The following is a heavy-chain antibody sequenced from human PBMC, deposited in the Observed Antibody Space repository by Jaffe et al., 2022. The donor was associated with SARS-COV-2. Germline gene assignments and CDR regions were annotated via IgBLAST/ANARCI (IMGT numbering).Heavy chain of an antibody. D-gene: IGHD2-15*01. J-gene: IGHJ3*02. CDR3: ATERGGNPFEI. Sequence: QVQLVESGGGVVQPGRSLTLSCTASGFTFSSYDIHWVRQAPGKGLEWVALVWSDGITKFYADSVKGRFTISRDNSGNTLHLQLNSLRAEDTAVYYCATERGGNPFEIWGQGTMVTVSS. CDR2: VWSDGITK. V-gene: IGHV3-33*01. CDR1: GFTFSSYD.